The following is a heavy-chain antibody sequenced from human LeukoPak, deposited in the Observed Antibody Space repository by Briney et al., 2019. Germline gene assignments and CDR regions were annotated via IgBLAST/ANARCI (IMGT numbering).Heavy chain of an antibody. J-gene: IGHJ4*02. V-gene: IGHV3-48*03. Sequence: GGSLRLSCAASGFTFSSYEMNWVRQAPGKGLEWVSYISSSGSTIYYADSVKGRFTISRDNAKNSLYLQMNSLRTEDSALYYCAKDMGLRLGELSYPDYWGQGTLVTVSS. CDR2: ISSSGSTI. D-gene: IGHD3-16*02. CDR3: AKDMGLRLGELSYPDY. CDR1: GFTFSSYE.